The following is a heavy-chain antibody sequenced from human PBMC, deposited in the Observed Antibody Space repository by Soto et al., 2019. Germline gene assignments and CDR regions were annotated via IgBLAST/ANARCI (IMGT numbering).Heavy chain of an antibody. CDR3: ARDRVGATYYYYGMDV. V-gene: IGHV3-30-3*01. Sequence: GGSLRLSCAASGFTFSSYAMHWVRQAPGKGLEWVAVISYDGSNKYYADSVKGRFTISRDNSKNTLYLQMNSLRAEDTAVYYCARDRVGATYYYYGMDVWGQGATVTVSS. D-gene: IGHD1-26*01. J-gene: IGHJ6*02. CDR2: ISYDGSNK. CDR1: GFTFSSYA.